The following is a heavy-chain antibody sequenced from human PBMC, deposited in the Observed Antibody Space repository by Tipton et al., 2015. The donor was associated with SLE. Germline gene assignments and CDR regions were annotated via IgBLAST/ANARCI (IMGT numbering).Heavy chain of an antibody. Sequence: TLSLTCTVSGGSVSSYYWSWIRQPPGKGLEWIGYIYYSGTTYYHPSLKSRVTISLDTSKNQFSLKVRSVTAADTAVYWCARGVATIDGDAFDIWGQGTLVTVPS. J-gene: IGHJ3*02. D-gene: IGHD5-12*01. V-gene: IGHV4-59*02. CDR1: GGSVSSYY. CDR2: IYYSGTT. CDR3: ARGVATIDGDAFDI.